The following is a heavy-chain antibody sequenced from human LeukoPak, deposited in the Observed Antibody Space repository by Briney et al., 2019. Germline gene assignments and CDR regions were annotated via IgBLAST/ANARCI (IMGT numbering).Heavy chain of an antibody. CDR2: IYSGGST. CDR3: ARVYGGYDGLINY. Sequence: GGSLRLSCAASGFTVSNNYMNWVRQAPGKGLEWVSLIYSGGSTYYADSVKGRFTISRDNSKNTLYLQMNSLRAEDTAVYYCARVYGGYDGLINYWGQGTLVTVSS. V-gene: IGHV3-53*01. J-gene: IGHJ4*02. CDR1: GFTVSNNY. D-gene: IGHD5-12*01.